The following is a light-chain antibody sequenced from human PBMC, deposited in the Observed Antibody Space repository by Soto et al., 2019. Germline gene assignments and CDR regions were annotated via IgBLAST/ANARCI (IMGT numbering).Light chain of an antibody. V-gene: IGKV3-15*01. J-gene: IGKJ2*01. CDR2: GAS. Sequence: EIVMTQSPATLSLSPGERVTLSCRASQSVSSKLAWYQQKPGQAPRLLIYGASIRATDIPARFSGSGSGTEFTLTISRLQSEDFAIFYCQQYSNLPYTFGQGTKLEIK. CDR1: QSVSSK. CDR3: QQYSNLPYT.